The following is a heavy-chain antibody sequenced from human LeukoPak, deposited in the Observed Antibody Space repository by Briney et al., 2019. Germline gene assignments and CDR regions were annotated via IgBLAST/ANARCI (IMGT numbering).Heavy chain of an antibody. J-gene: IGHJ4*02. V-gene: IGHV4-38-2*01. CDR3: ASSVAYSSGWTYDY. D-gene: IGHD6-19*01. CDR1: GYSISSGYY. CDR2: IYHSGST. Sequence: SETLSLTCAVSGYSISSGYYWGWIRQPPGKGLEWIGSIYHSGSTYYNPSLKSRVTISVDTSKNQLSLKLSSVTAADTAVYYCASSVAYSSGWTYDYWGQGTLVTVSS.